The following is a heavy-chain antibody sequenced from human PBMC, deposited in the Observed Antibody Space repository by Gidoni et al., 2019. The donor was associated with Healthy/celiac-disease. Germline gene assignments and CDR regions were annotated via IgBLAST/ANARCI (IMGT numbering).Heavy chain of an antibody. V-gene: IGHV3-33*01. J-gene: IGHJ4*02. CDR2: IWYDGSNK. Sequence: QVQLVESGGGVVQPGRSLRLSCAASGFTFSSYGMHWVRQAPGKGLEWVAVIWYDGSNKYYADSVKGRFTISRDNSKNTLYLQMNSLRAEDTAVYYCARDLDCSGGSCQSDRFDYWGQGTLVTVSS. CDR3: ARDLDCSGGSCQSDRFDY. CDR1: GFTFSSYG. D-gene: IGHD2-15*01.